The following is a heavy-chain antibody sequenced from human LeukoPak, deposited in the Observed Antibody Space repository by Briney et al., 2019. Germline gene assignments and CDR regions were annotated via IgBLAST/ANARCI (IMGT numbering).Heavy chain of an antibody. CDR1: GFTFSSYG. V-gene: IGHV3-30*02. CDR3: AKGPKYYYYYMDV. Sequence: GGSLRLSCEASGFTFSSYGIHWVRQAPGKGLEWVAFIRYDGSNKYYADSVKGRFTISRDNSKNALYLQMNSLRAEDTAVYYCAKGPKYYYYYMDVWGKGTTVTISS. CDR2: IRYDGSNK. J-gene: IGHJ6*03.